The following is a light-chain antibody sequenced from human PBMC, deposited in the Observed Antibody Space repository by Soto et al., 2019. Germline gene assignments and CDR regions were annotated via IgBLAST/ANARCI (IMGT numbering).Light chain of an antibody. CDR1: SSDVGGYNY. CDR2: EVS. CDR3: SSYTSSAHV. Sequence: QSALTQPASVSGSPGQSITISCTGTSSDVGGYNYVSWYQQHPGKAPKLMSYEVSNRPSGVSNRFSGSKSGNTASLTMSGLQAEDEADYYCSSYTSSAHVFGTGTKLTVL. J-gene: IGLJ1*01. V-gene: IGLV2-14*01.